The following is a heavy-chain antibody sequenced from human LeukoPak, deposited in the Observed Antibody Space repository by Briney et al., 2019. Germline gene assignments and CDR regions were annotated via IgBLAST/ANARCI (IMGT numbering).Heavy chain of an antibody. CDR3: ARGRSGWPYYYYYYMDV. Sequence: GGXLRLSCAASGFTFSSYWMSWVRQAPGKGLEWVANIKQDGSEKYYVDSVKGRFTISRDNAKNSLYLQMNSLRAEDTAVYYCARGRSGWPYYYYYYMDVWGKGSTVTVSS. V-gene: IGHV3-7*01. D-gene: IGHD6-19*01. CDR2: IKQDGSEK. CDR1: GFTFSSYW. J-gene: IGHJ6*03.